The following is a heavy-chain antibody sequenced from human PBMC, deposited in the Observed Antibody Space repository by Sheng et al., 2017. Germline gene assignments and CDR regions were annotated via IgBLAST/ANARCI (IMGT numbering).Heavy chain of an antibody. D-gene: IGHD3-16*01. CDR2: LAHDGSNK. CDR1: GFIFSNYG. Sequence: VQLVESGGGAVQPGRSLRLSCAASGFIFSNYGMNWVRQAPGKGLEWLAVLAHDGSNKYYADSVKGRFTISRDNSKNTLYLQMNSLRVEDTAVYYCAKGNWGFINYIDYWGQGTLVTVSS. J-gene: IGHJ4*02. V-gene: IGHV3-30*18. CDR3: AKGNWGFINYIDY.